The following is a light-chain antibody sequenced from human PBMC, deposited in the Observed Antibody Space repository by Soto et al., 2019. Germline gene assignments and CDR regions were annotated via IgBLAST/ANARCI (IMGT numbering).Light chain of an antibody. CDR1: SSDVGSYNL. CDR3: CSYAGSRDV. V-gene: IGLV2-23*02. CDR2: EVS. Sequence: QSALTQPASVSGSPGQSITISCTGTSSDVGSYNLVSWYQQHPGKAPKPMIYEVSKRPSGVSNRFSGSKSANTASLTISGLHAEDEADYYCCSYAGSRDVFGGGTKLTVL. J-gene: IGLJ3*02.